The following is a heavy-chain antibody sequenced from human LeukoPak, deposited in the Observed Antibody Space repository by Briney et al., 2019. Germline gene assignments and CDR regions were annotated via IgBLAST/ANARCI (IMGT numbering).Heavy chain of an antibody. D-gene: IGHD3-9*01. V-gene: IGHV3-23*01. CDR3: ATSYDILTGFDY. J-gene: IGHJ4*02. CDR2: ISGSGGST. Sequence: PGGSLRLSCAASGFTFSSYAMSWVRQAPGKGLEWVSAISGSGGSTYYADSVKGRFTISRDNSKNTLYLQMNSLRAGDTAVYYCATSYDILTGFDYWGQGTLVTVSS. CDR1: GFTFSSYA.